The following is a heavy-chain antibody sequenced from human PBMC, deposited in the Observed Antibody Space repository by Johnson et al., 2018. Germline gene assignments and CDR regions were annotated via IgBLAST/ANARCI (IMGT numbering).Heavy chain of an antibody. V-gene: IGHV3-21*01. CDR1: GFTLSNYS. CDR3: ARGSVGYYGMDV. CDR2: ISSWSTYT. J-gene: IGHJ6*02. Sequence: VQLVESGGGLVKPGGSLRLSCLASGFTLSNYSMNWVRQAPGKGLEWLSSISSWSTYTWYAHSVKGPFTISRDNAKNSLYLQMNSLGGEDTAVYYCARGSVGYYGMDVWGQGTTVTVSS.